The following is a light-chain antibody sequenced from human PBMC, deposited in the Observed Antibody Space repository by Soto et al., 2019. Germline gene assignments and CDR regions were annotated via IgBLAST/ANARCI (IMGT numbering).Light chain of an antibody. V-gene: IGKV3-15*01. CDR1: QSISRN. CDR3: QQYDNWPRT. J-gene: IGKJ1*01. CDR2: GTS. Sequence: EIVMTQSPATLSVSPGEGGTLSCRASQSISRNLAWYQQKPGQAPRLLIYGTSTRATGIPARFSGSGSGTEITLTISSLQSEDFAFYYCQQYDNWPRTFGQGTKVEVK.